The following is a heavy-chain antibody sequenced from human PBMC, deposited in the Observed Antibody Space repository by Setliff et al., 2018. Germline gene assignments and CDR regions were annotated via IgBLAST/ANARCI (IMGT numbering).Heavy chain of an antibody. D-gene: IGHD3-10*01. CDR3: ARSSSGSPHYYYAIDV. CDR2: IYYRGST. CDR1: GDSISTSSYY. Sequence: TLSLTCSASGDSISTSSYYWGWIHQPPGKGLEWIGSIYYRGSTYHNPSLKSRVTVSVDTSKNQFSLKLSSVTAADTAVYYCARSSSGSPHYYYAIDVWGQGTTVTVSS. V-gene: IGHV4-39*07. J-gene: IGHJ6*02.